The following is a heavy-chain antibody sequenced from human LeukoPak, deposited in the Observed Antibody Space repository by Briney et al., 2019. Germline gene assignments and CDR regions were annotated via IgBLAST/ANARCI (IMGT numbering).Heavy chain of an antibody. CDR1: GLNFNNAW. J-gene: IGHJ4*02. CDR2: IKSKTAGGIT. V-gene: IGHV3-15*05. D-gene: IGHD6-13*01. Sequence: GGSLRLSCAASGLNFNNAWMSWVRQAPGKGLEWVGRIKSKTAGGITDYAAPVKGRFTISRDDSESTLYLKMNSVKTEDIGVYYCTTGGSGTGPLDYWGQGTLVTVSS. CDR3: TTGGSGTGPLDY.